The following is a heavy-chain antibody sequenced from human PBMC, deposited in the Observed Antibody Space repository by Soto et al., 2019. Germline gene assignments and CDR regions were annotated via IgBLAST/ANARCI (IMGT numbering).Heavy chain of an antibody. V-gene: IGHV1-2*02. D-gene: IGHD6-19*01. CDR1: GYTFTGYY. Sequence: GASVKVSCKASGYTFTGYYMHWVRQAPGQGLELMGWINPNSGGTNYAQKFQGRVTMTRDTSISTAYMELSRLRSDDTAVYYCARDWITLPVAGTSEALRNYYYYGMDVWGQGTTVTVSS. J-gene: IGHJ6*02. CDR3: ARDWITLPVAGTSEALRNYYYYGMDV. CDR2: INPNSGGT.